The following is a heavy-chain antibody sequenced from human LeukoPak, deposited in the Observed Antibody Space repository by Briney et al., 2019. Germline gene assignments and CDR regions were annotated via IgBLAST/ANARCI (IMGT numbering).Heavy chain of an antibody. V-gene: IGHV1-46*01. CDR1: GYTFTIYH. CDR3: ARARDDSIGSRWFDP. D-gene: IGHD3-22*01. J-gene: IGHJ5*02. CDR2: IKPSGGST. Sequence: ASVRVSCKASGYTFTIYHMHWVRQAAGQGLEWMGTIKPSGGSTTYAQKFQGRVTMTWDTSTSTVYMELSSLRSEDTAVYYCARARDDSIGSRWFDPWGQGTLVTVSS.